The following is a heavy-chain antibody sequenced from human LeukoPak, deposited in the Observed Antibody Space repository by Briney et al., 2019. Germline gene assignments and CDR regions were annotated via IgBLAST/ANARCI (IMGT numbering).Heavy chain of an antibody. CDR2: IKQDGSEK. CDR3: ARPEYSTSSGDY. V-gene: IGHV3-7*01. CDR1: GFTFSSYW. J-gene: IGHJ4*02. D-gene: IGHD6-6*01. Sequence: PGGSLRLSCAVSGFTFSSYWMSWVRQAPGKGLEWVANIKQDGSEKHYVDSVKGRFTISRDNAKNSPYLEMNSLRVEDTAVYYCARPEYSTSSGDYWGQGTLVTVSS.